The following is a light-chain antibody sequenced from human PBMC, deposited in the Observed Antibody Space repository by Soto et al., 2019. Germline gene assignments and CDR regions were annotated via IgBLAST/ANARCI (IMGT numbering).Light chain of an antibody. CDR3: QLYDSSSWT. J-gene: IGKJ1*01. Sequence: DIVMTQSPLSLPVTPGEPASISCRSSQSLLHSNGYNYLDWYLQKPGQSPQLLIYLGSNRASGVPDRFSGSGSGTDFTLTISRLETEDFAVYYCQLYDSSSWTFGQGTKVDIK. V-gene: IGKV2-28*01. CDR1: QSLLHSNGYNY. CDR2: LGS.